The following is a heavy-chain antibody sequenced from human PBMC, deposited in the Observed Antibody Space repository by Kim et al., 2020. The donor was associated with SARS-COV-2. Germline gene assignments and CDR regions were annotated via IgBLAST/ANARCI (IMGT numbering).Heavy chain of an antibody. CDR1: GFTFSSYG. CDR3: AKDIIWFGEFHQYDYYYG. J-gene: IGHJ6*01. Sequence: GGSLRLSCAASGFTFSSYGMHWVRQAPGKGLEWVAVISYDGSNKYYADSVKGRFTISRDNSKNTLYLQMNSLRAEDTAVYYCAKDIIWFGEFHQYDYYYG. V-gene: IGHV3-30*18. D-gene: IGHD3-10*01. CDR2: ISYDGSNK.